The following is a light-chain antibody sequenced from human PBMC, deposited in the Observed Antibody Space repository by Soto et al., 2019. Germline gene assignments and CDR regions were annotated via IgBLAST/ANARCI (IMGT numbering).Light chain of an antibody. J-gene: IGKJ4*01. CDR2: AAS. CDR1: QDVTFW. Sequence: DIRMTQSPSFVSASVGDRVTITCRASQDVTFWLAWYQQRPGKAPNLLIFAASSLQSGVPSRFSGSGSGTDFTLTISSLQPEDFATYYCQQANSFPLTFGGGTRVEIK. CDR3: QQANSFPLT. V-gene: IGKV1-12*01.